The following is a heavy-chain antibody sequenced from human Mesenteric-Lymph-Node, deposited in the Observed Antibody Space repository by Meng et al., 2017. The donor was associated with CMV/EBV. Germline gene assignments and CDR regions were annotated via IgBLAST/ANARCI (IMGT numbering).Heavy chain of an antibody. Sequence: GGSLRLSCAASEFTFGSYSMNWVRQAPGKGLEWVSSISGTSSYIHYADSVKGRFTISRDNANNSLYLQMNSLRAEDTAVYYCAREVITATGAFDYWGQGTLVTVSS. J-gene: IGHJ4*02. V-gene: IGHV3-21*01. CDR1: EFTFGSYS. CDR2: ISGTSSYI. D-gene: IGHD1-20*01. CDR3: AREVITATGAFDY.